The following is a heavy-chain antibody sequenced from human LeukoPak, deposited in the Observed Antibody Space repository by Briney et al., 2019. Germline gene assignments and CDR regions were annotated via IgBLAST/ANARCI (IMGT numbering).Heavy chain of an antibody. J-gene: IGHJ4*02. D-gene: IGHD3-22*01. CDR3: ARGGITMIVVVISLFDY. V-gene: IGHV1-2*02. CDR1: GYTFTGYY. Sequence: ASVKVSCKXSGYTFTGYYMHWVRQAPGQGLEWMGWINPNSGGTNYSQKFQGRVTMTRDTSISTAYMELGRLRSDDTAVYYCARGGITMIVVVISLFDYWGQGTLVTVSS. CDR2: INPNSGGT.